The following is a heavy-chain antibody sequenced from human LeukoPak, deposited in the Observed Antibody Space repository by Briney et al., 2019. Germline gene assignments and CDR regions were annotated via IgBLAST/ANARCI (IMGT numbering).Heavy chain of an antibody. Sequence: SETLSLTCTVSGGSISSYYWSWIRQPPGKGLEWIGYIYYSGSTNYNPSLKSRVTISVDTSKNQFSLKLSSVTAADTAVYYCARLARCSSTSCWGWATNYYYYYMDVWGKGTTVTVSS. CDR1: GGSISSYY. J-gene: IGHJ6*03. D-gene: IGHD2-2*01. CDR3: ARLARCSSTSCWGWATNYYYYYMDV. V-gene: IGHV4-59*12. CDR2: IYYSGST.